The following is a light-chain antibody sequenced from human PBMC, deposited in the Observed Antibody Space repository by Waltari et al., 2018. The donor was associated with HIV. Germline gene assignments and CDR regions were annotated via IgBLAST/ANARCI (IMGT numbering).Light chain of an antibody. J-gene: IGLJ1*01. CDR1: SSDVGGYNY. CDR3: SSYTSSSTLV. Sequence: QSALTQPASVSGSPGQSITISCTGTSSDVGGYNYVSWYQQHPGKAPNLMIYEVSNRPSGVSNRFPGSKSRNTSSLTISGLQAEDEADDYGSSYTSSSTLVFGTGTKVTV. V-gene: IGLV2-14*01. CDR2: EVS.